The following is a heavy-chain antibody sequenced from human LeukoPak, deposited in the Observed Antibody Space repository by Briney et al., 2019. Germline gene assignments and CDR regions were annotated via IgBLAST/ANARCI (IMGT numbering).Heavy chain of an antibody. CDR2: IRFDGATE. D-gene: IGHD6-19*01. Sequence: GGSLRLSCGASGFTLTDYNMHWVRQAPGKGLEYVAFIRFDGATEYYTDSVKGRFTMSRDKSKNTLYLQMNSLRGEDTAVYYCARGAAVALELWGQGTLVTVSS. CDR1: GFTLTDYN. V-gene: IGHV3-30*02. CDR3: ARGAAVALEL. J-gene: IGHJ4*02.